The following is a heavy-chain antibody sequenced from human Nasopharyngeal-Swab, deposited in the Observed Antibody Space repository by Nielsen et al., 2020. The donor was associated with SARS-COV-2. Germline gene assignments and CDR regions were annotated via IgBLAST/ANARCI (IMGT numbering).Heavy chain of an antibody. J-gene: IGHJ4*02. Sequence: ASVKVSCKASGYTFTSYYMHWVRQAPGQGLEWMVIINPSGGSTSYAQKFQGRVTMTRDTSTSTVYMELSSLRSEDTAVYYCARDQASIAAMAYWGQGTLVTVSS. CDR3: ARDQASIAAMAY. CDR2: INPSGGST. D-gene: IGHD6-13*01. V-gene: IGHV1-46*01. CDR1: GYTFTSYY.